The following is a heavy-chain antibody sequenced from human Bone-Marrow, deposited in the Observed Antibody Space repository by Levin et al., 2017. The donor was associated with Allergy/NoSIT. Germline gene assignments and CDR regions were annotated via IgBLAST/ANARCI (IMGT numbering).Heavy chain of an antibody. V-gene: IGHV1-69*10. Sequence: ASVKVSCKASGDTLSSYRLSWVRQAPGQGLEWMGGIIPMINVPDYARKFQGRVTITADVSTSTAYMELSSLTSEDTAVYYCATTKNYEFWSGYWFSEYWGQGTLVTVSS. CDR3: ATTKNYEFWSGYWFSEY. CDR1: GDTLSSYR. D-gene: IGHD3-3*01. CDR2: IIPMINVP. J-gene: IGHJ4*02.